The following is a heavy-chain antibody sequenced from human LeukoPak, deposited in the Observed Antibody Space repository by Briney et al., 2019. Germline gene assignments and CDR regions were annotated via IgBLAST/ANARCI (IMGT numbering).Heavy chain of an antibody. CDR3: ARGGSSGSPFFDY. Sequence: ASVKVSCKASGYTFTNYFMHWVRQAPGQGRVWMGIINPSGGSTSYAQKFQGRVTMTRDTSTSTVYMEVSSLRSEDTAVYYCARGGSSGSPFFDYWGQGTLVTVSS. V-gene: IGHV1-46*01. CDR1: GYTFTNYF. CDR2: INPSGGST. J-gene: IGHJ4*02. D-gene: IGHD6-25*01.